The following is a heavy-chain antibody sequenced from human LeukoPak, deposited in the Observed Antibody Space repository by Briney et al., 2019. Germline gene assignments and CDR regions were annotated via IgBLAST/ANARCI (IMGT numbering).Heavy chain of an antibody. Sequence: PGGSLRLSCAASGFTFSSYSMNWVRQAPGKGLEWVSSISSSSSYIYYADSVKGRFTISRDNAKNSLYLQMNSLRAEDTAVYYCARGLYSSSSGGNWFDPWGQGTLVTVSS. CDR2: ISSSSSYI. V-gene: IGHV3-21*01. D-gene: IGHD6-6*01. CDR1: GFTFSSYS. CDR3: ARGLYSSSSGGNWFDP. J-gene: IGHJ5*02.